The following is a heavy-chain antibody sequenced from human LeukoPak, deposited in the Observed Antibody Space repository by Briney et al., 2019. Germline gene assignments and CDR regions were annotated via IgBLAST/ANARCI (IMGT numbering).Heavy chain of an antibody. CDR2: IDYSGST. D-gene: IGHD6-13*01. CDR3: ARGPSLAAAVNPRSGYYYYMDV. Sequence: SETLSLTCSVSGGSISTYYWSWVRQSPGKGLEWIGHIDYSGSTNYNPSLESRVAMSVDTSKKELTLKLSSVTAADTAVYYCARGPSLAAAVNPRSGYYYYMDVWGKGTTVTVSS. J-gene: IGHJ6*03. CDR1: GGSISTYY. V-gene: IGHV4-59*13.